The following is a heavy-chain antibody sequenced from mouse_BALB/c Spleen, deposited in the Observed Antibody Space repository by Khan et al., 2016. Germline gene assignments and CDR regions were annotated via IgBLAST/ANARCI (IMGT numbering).Heavy chain of an antibody. Sequence: EVELVESGGDLVKPGGSLKLSCAASGFTFSSYGMSWVRQTPDKRLEWVATISSGGSYTYYPDSVKGRLTISRDNAKNTLYLQMNSLKSEDTAMYYCTRHFTDGLYVAWFAYWGQGTLVAVS. CDR3: TRHFTDGLYVAWFAY. CDR2: ISSGGSYT. D-gene: IGHD2-3*01. J-gene: IGHJ3*01. V-gene: IGHV5-6*01. CDR1: GFTFSSYG.